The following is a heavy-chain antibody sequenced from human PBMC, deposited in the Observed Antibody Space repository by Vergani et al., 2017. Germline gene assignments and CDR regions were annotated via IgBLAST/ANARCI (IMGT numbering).Heavy chain of an antibody. CDR2: INHSGST. J-gene: IGHJ4*02. CDR1: GGSFSGYY. Sequence: QVQLQQWGAGLLKPSETLSLTCAVYGGSFSGYYWSWIRQPPGKGLEWIGEINHSGSTNYNPSLKSRVTISVDTSKNQFSLKLSSVTAADTAVYYRARGNYYDSSGYYGTSDFDYWGQGTLVTVSS. CDR3: ARGNYYDSSGYYGTSDFDY. V-gene: IGHV4-34*01. D-gene: IGHD3-22*01.